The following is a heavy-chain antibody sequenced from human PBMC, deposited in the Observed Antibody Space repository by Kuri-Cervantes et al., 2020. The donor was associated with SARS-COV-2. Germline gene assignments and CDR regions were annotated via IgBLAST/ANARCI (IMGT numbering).Heavy chain of an antibody. J-gene: IGHJ6*02. V-gene: IGHV3-23*01. D-gene: IGHD3-3*01. Sequence: GESLKISCVASGFSVSGNYMSWVRQAPGKGLEWVSAISGSGGSTYYADSVKGRFTISRDNSKNTLYLQMNSLRAEDTAVYYCAKAMTDDFWSTYGMDVWGQGTTVTVSS. CDR3: AKAMTDDFWSTYGMDV. CDR1: GFSVSGNY. CDR2: ISGSGGST.